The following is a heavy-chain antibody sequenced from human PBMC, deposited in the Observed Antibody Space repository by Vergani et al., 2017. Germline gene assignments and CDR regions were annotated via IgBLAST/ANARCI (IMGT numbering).Heavy chain of an antibody. CDR2: INPNSGGT. CDR1: GYTFTGYY. CDR3: ARRPYYYDSSGYRDYFDY. V-gene: IGHV1-2*02. D-gene: IGHD3-22*01. J-gene: IGHJ4*02. Sequence: QVQLVQSGAEVKKPGASVKVSCKASGYTFTGYYMHWVRQAPGQGLEWMGWINPNSGGTNYAQKFQGRVTMTRDTSISTAYMELSRLRSDDTAVYYCARRPYYYDSSGYRDYFDYWGQGTLVTVSS.